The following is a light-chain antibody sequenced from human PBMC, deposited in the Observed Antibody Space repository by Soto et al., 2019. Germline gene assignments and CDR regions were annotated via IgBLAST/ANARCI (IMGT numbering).Light chain of an antibody. J-gene: IGKJ4*01. CDR1: QSVNSN. V-gene: IGKV3-15*01. CDR3: QQYNNWPHT. CDR2: GAS. Sequence: EIGMTQSRATLSVSPGERATRACRASQSVNSNLAWFQQKPGQAPRLLIYGASTRATGIPARFSGRGSGREFTLTISSLQSEDFAVYYCQQYNNWPHTFGGGTKVEIK.